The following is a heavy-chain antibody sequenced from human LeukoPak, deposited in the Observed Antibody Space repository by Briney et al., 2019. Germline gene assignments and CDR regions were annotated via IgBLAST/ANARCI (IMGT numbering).Heavy chain of an antibody. D-gene: IGHD5-24*01. V-gene: IGHV6-1*01. CDR1: GDRVTSKSV. CDR3: ARGDQDFDF. Sequence: SQTLSLTCGISGDRVTSKSVWNCIRQSPSRGLEWLGRVYYRSKWSKNYAVSVKSRITINPDTSTNQFSLQLSSVTAEDTAVYYCARGDQDFDFWGQGTLVTVSS. J-gene: IGHJ4*02. CDR2: VYYRSKWSK.